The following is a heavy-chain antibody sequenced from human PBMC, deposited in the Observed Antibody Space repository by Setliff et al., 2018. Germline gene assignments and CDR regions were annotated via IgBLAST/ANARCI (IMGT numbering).Heavy chain of an antibody. J-gene: IGHJ3*02. CDR2: ISTDDGDT. V-gene: IGHV1-18*01. CDR1: GYTFTTHG. Sequence: ASVKVSCKASGYTFTTHGISWVRQAPGQGLEWMGWISTDDGDTNFAQKFQGRVTMTRDTSTSTVYMEVSSLRSEDTAVYYCARDRYYNSWSGTSITAPHDAFDIWGQGTMVT. CDR3: ARDRYYNSWSGTSITAPHDAFDI. D-gene: IGHD3-3*01.